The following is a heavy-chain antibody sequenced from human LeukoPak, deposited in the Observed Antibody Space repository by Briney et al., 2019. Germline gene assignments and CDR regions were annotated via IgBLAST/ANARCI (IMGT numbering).Heavy chain of an antibody. V-gene: IGHV3-11*06. CDR1: GFTFSDYY. J-gene: IGHJ4*02. CDR2: ISSSSSYT. D-gene: IGHD3-3*01. CDR3: ARDTSVDGYYSFRGNIHYFDY. Sequence: PGGSLRLSCAASGFTFSDYYMSWIRQAPGKGLEWVSYISSSSSYTNYADSVKGRFTISRDNAKNSLYLQMNSLRAEDTAGYYCARDTSVDGYYSFRGNIHYFDYWGQGTLVTVSS.